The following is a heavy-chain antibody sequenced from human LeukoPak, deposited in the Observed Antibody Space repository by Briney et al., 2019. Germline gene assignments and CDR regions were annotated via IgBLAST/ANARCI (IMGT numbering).Heavy chain of an antibody. CDR2: ISGYNGNT. V-gene: IGHV1-18*01. CDR3: ARVTITMIVVADY. D-gene: IGHD3-22*01. CDR1: GYTFINYG. J-gene: IGHJ4*02. Sequence: GASVRVSCRASGYTFINYGISRVRQAPGKGLEWMGWISGYNGNTNYAQKLQGRVTMTTDTSSSTAYMELRSLRSDDTAVYYCARVTITMIVVADYWGQGTLVTVSS.